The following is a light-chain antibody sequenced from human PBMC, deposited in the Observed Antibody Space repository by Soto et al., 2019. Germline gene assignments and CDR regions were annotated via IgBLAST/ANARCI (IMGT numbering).Light chain of an antibody. J-gene: IGKJ2*01. V-gene: IGKV2-30*01. CDR3: MQGTHWPYT. CDR1: QSLVYSDGNTY. Sequence: DVVMTQSPLSLPVTLGQPASISCMSSQSLVYSDGNTYLSWFQQRPGQSPRRLIYKVSNRDSGVPDRLSGSGSGTDFTLKISRVEAEDVAVYYCMQGTHWPYTFGQGTKLEI. CDR2: KVS.